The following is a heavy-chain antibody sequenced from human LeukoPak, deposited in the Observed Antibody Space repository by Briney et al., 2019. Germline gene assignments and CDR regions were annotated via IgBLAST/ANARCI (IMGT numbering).Heavy chain of an antibody. CDR1: GFTFSSYA. CDR2: IKQDGSEK. Sequence: PGGSLRLSCAASGFTFSSYAMSWVRQAPGKGLEWVANIKQDGSEKYYVDSVKGRFTISRDNAKNSLYLQMNSLRAEDTAVYYCARGADWGQGTLVTVSS. J-gene: IGHJ4*02. CDR3: ARGAD. V-gene: IGHV3-7*04.